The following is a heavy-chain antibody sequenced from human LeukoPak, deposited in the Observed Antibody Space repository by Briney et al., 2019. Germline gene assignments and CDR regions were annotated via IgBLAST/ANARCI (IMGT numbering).Heavy chain of an antibody. CDR3: AKDRDY. CDR1: GFTFCSCA. J-gene: IGHJ4*02. CDR2: ISESGDAT. V-gene: IGHV3-23*01. Sequence: PGGSLRLSCAASGFTFCSCAMSWVRQAPGKGLEWVSAISESGDATHYADSVRGRFTISRDNSKNTLYLQMNRLRVDDTAIYYCAKDRDYWGQGTLVTVSS.